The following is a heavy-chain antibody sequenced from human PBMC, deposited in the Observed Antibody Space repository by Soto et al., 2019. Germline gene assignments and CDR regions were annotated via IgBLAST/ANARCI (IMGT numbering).Heavy chain of an antibody. Sequence: PSETLSLTCTVSGASISSADYFWSWIRQPPGQGLEWIGYIYYSGNIFYNPSLESRVTISVDTSKNQFSLKLSSVTAADTAVYYCAFGTTSSFDIWGQGTMVTVSS. J-gene: IGHJ3*02. CDR3: AFGTTSSFDI. V-gene: IGHV4-30-4*01. CDR1: GASISSADYF. CDR2: IYYSGNI. D-gene: IGHD1-7*01.